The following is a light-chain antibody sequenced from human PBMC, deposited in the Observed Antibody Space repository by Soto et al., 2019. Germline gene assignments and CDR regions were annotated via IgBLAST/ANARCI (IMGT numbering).Light chain of an antibody. V-gene: IGLV4-69*01. J-gene: IGLJ3*02. CDR2: VNTDGSH. CDR1: DGHSDYA. Sequence: QLVLTQSPSASASLGASVKLTCTLSDGHSDYAVAWHQQQPEKGPRYLMKVNTDGSHAKGDGIPDRFSGSSSGTERYLTISSLRSEDEAVYYCQTWGAGIVVFGGGNKLTVL. CDR3: QTWGAGIVV.